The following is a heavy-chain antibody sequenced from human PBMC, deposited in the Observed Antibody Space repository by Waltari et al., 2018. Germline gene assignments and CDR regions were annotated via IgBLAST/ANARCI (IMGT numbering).Heavy chain of an antibody. V-gene: IGHV3-21*01. CDR2: ISSSSSYI. D-gene: IGHD3-10*01. J-gene: IGHJ4*02. CDR1: GFTFSSYS. CDR3: ARGGSGSYYPDYFDY. Sequence: EVQLVESGGGLVKPGGSLRLSCSASGFTFSSYSMHWVRQAPGKGLEWVSSISSSSSYIYYADSVKGRFTISRDNAKNSLYLQMNSLRAEDTAVYYCARGGSGSYYPDYFDYWGQGTLVTVSS.